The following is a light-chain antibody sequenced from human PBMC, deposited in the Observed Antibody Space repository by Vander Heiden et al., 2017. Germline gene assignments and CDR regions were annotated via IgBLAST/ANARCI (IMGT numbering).Light chain of an antibody. Sequence: DIQMTQSPSTLAASVGDRVTITCRASQSISSWLAWYQQKPGKAPKLLIYKASSLESGVPSRFSGSGSGTGFTLTISSLQPDDFATYYCQQENTYPWTFGQGTKVEIK. CDR1: QSISSW. CDR2: KAS. J-gene: IGKJ1*01. CDR3: QQENTYPWT. V-gene: IGKV1-5*03.